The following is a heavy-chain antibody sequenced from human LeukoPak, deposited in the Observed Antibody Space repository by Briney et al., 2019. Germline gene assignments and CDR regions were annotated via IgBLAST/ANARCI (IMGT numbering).Heavy chain of an antibody. V-gene: IGHV1-18*01. CDR3: ARDTPPWGIAAAGPPDY. CDR2: ISAYNGNT. Sequence: ASVKVSCKASGYTFTSYGISWVRQAPGQGLEWMGWISAYNGNTNYAQKLQGRVTMTTDTSTSTAYMELRSLRSDDTAVYYCARDTPPWGIAAAGPPDYWDQGTLVTVSS. J-gene: IGHJ4*02. D-gene: IGHD6-13*01. CDR1: GYTFTSYG.